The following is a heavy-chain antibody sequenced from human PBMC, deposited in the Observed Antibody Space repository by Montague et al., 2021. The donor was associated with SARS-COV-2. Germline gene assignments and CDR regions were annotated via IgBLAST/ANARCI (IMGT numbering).Heavy chain of an antibody. J-gene: IGHJ4*02. CDR2: IYYSGTP. V-gene: IGHV4-39*01. D-gene: IGHD3-10*01. CDR3: ARHVRSLMVRGPDFDC. Sequence: SETLSLTCTVSGGSISSSSYYWGWIRQPPGKGLEWIGSIYYSGTPYYNPSLKSRVTISVDTSKNQFSLKLSSVTAADTAVYYCARHVRSLMVRGPDFDCWGQGTLVTVSS. CDR1: GGSISSSSYY.